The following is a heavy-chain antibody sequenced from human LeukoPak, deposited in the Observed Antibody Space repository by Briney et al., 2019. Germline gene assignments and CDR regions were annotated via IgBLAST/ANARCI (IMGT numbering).Heavy chain of an antibody. D-gene: IGHD3-22*01. Sequence: AGSLRLSCAASGFTFSSYARSWVRQAPGKGLEWVSGISGSGGSTYYADSVKGRLTISRDNSKNTLYLQMDSLRAEDTAVYHCAKDNYDSSGYYYPRHWFDPWGQGTLVTVSS. CDR1: GFTFSSYA. J-gene: IGHJ5*02. V-gene: IGHV3-23*01. CDR2: ISGSGGST. CDR3: AKDNYDSSGYYYPRHWFDP.